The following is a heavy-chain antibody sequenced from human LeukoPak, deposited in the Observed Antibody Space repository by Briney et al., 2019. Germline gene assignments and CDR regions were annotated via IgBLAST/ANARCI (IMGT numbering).Heavy chain of an antibody. D-gene: IGHD2-15*01. Sequence: ASVKVSCKTSGYTFSNYGISWVRQAPGQGLEWMGWITAYNGNRLYAQRFQGRITLTTDTSTSTSYMELRSLEYDDTAIYYCARDDDKVVDHWGQGTLVTVSS. CDR3: ARDDDKVVDH. J-gene: IGHJ4*01. CDR1: GYTFSNYG. V-gene: IGHV1-18*01. CDR2: ITAYNGNR.